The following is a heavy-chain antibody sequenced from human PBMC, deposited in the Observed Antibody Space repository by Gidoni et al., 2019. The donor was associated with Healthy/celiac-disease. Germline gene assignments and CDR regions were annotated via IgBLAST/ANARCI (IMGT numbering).Heavy chain of an antibody. CDR2: IEPSDSYT. D-gene: IGHD4-17*01. CDR1: GYSFTSYW. J-gene: IGHJ6*02. Sequence: EVQLVQSGAEVKKLGESLRHSCKGSGYSFTSYWISWVRQMPGKGLEWRGRIEPSDSYTNYSPSFQGHVTISADKSISTAYLQWNSLKASDTAMYYCARQGRGLRSSSGMDVWGQGTTVTVSS. CDR3: ARQGRGLRSSSGMDV. V-gene: IGHV5-10-1*01.